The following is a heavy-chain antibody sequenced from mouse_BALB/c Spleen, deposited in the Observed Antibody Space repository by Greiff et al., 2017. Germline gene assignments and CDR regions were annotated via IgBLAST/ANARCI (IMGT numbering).Heavy chain of an antibody. D-gene: IGHD4-1*01. J-gene: IGHJ3*01. Sequence: EVKVVESGGGLVQPGGSRKLSCAASGFTFSSFGMHWVRQAPEKGLEWVAYISSGSSTIYYADTVKGRFTISRDNPKNTLFLQMTSLRSEDTAMYYCARNWDAGGTWFAYWGQGTLVTVSA. V-gene: IGHV5-17*02. CDR3: ARNWDAGGTWFAY. CDR2: ISSGSSTI. CDR1: GFTFSSFG.